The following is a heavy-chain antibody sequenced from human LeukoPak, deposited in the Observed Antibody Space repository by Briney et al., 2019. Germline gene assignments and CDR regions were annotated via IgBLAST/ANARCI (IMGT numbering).Heavy chain of an antibody. CDR3: ARGPLGYCSSTSCRDAFDI. D-gene: IGHD2-2*01. CDR2: INHSEST. Sequence: SETLSLTCAVCGGSFSGYYWSWIRQPPGKGLEWIGEINHSESTNYNPSLKSRVTISVDTSKNQFSLKLSSVTAADTAVYYCARGPLGYCSSTSCRDAFDIWGQGTMVTVSS. J-gene: IGHJ3*02. CDR1: GGSFSGYY. V-gene: IGHV4-34*01.